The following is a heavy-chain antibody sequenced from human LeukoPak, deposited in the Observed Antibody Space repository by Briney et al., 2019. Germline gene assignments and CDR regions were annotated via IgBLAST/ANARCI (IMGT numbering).Heavy chain of an antibody. CDR3: ARDLYCSGGSCPLGY. CDR2: ISSSSSYI. J-gene: IGHJ4*02. D-gene: IGHD2-15*01. V-gene: IGHV3-21*01. Sequence: PGGSLRLPCAASGFTFSSYMNWVRQAPGKGLEWVSSISSSSSYIYYADSVKGRFTISRDNAKNSLYLQMSSLRAEDTAVYYCARDLYCSGGSCPLGYWGQGTLVTVSS. CDR1: GFTFSSY.